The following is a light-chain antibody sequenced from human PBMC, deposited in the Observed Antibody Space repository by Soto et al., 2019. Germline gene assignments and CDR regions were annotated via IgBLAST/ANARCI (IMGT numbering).Light chain of an antibody. CDR1: QSVSSN. Sequence: IVLTQSPATLSLSPGERPTLSCRASQSVSSNLAWYQQKPGQAPRVLIHGASTRATGIPARFSGSGSGTEFTLTISSLQSEDFAVYYCQQYHNWPPLTFGGGTKVDIK. CDR3: QQYHNWPPLT. V-gene: IGKV3-15*01. J-gene: IGKJ4*01. CDR2: GAS.